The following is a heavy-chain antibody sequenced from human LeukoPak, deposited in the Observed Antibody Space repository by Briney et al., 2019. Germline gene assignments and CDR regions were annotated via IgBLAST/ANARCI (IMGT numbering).Heavy chain of an antibody. CDR3: ADSNSSGYWYRY. V-gene: IGHV1-18*01. J-gene: IGHJ4*02. D-gene: IGHD3-22*01. Sequence: GASVKVSCKASGYTFTSYGISWVRQAPGQGLEWMGWISAYNGNTNYAQKLQGRVTMTTDTSTSTAYMELSSLRSEDTAVYYCADSNSSGYWYRYWGQGTLVTVSS. CDR2: ISAYNGNT. CDR1: GYTFTSYG.